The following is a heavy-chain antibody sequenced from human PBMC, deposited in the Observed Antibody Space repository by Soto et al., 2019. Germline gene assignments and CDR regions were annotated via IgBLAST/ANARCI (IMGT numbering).Heavy chain of an antibody. Sequence: LWSAYQAREQSLEWIGWIVVGSGNTNYAQKFQERVTITRDMSTSTAYMELSSLRSEDTSVYYCAASVDYGEYVGYWGQATLVTV. D-gene: IGHD4-17*01. CDR2: IVVGSGNT. J-gene: IGHJ4*02. CDR3: AASVDYGEYVGY. V-gene: IGHV1-58*01.